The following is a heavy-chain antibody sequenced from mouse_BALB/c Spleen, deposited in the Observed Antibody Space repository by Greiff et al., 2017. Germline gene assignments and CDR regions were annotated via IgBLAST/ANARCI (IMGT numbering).Heavy chain of an antibody. D-gene: IGHD1-2*01. CDR3: ARSHSLLRPFAY. CDR2: IYPGDGDT. CDR1: GYAFSSYW. Sequence: QVQLQQSGAELVRPGSSVKISCKASGYAFSSYWMNWVKQRPGQGLEWIGQIYPGDGDTNYNGKFKGKATLTADKSSSTAYMQLSSLTSKDSAVYFCARSHSLLRPFAYWGQGTLVTVSA. J-gene: IGHJ3*01. V-gene: IGHV1-80*01.